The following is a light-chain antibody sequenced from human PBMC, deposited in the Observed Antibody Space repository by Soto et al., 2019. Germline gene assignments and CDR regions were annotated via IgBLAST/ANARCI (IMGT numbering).Light chain of an antibody. CDR3: QQRSNWPRT. J-gene: IGKJ2*01. CDR2: DAS. Sequence: EIVLTQSPAPLSLSPGERATLSCRASQSVSSYLAWYQQKPGQAPRLLIYDASNRATGIPARFSGSGSGTDFTLTISSLEPEDFAVYYGQQRSNWPRTFGQGTKLEIK. CDR1: QSVSSY. V-gene: IGKV3-11*01.